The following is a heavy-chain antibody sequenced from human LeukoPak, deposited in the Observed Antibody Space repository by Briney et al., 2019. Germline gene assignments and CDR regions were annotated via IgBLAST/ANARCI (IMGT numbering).Heavy chain of an antibody. J-gene: IGHJ4*02. CDR3: AKGYYYDSSGSDY. Sequence: GGSLRLSCAASGFTFSSYAMSWVRQAPGKGMEWVSAISGSGGSTYYADSVKGRFTISRDNSKNTLYLQMNSLRAEDTAVYYCAKGYYYDSSGSDYWGQGTLVTVSS. V-gene: IGHV3-23*01. CDR1: GFTFSSYA. D-gene: IGHD3-22*01. CDR2: ISGSGGST.